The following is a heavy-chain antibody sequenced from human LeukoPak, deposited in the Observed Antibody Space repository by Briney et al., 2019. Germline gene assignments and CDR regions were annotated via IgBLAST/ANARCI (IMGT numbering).Heavy chain of an antibody. J-gene: IGHJ4*02. CDR1: GSSISSGDYY. V-gene: IGHV4-30-4*01. CDR2: IYYSGST. CDR3: ARAPILYYFDC. Sequence: SETLSLTCTVSGSSISSGDYYWSWIRQPPGKGLEWIGYIYYSGSTYYNPSLKSRVTISVDTSKNQFSLKLSSVTAADTAVYYCARAPILYYFDCWGQGTLVTVSS.